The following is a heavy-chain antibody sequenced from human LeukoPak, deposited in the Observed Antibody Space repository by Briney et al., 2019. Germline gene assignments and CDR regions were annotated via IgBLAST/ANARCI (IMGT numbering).Heavy chain of an antibody. Sequence: GGSLRLSCAASGFTLSSYAISWVRQPPGKGLEWVSTISGSGGSTYYADSVKGRFTISRDNSKNTLYLQMKSLRAEDTAVYYCAKAAGYGYDDRFDYWGQGTLVTLSS. CDR2: ISGSGGST. CDR1: GFTLSSYA. J-gene: IGHJ4*02. CDR3: AKAAGYGYDDRFDY. D-gene: IGHD5-12*01. V-gene: IGHV3-23*01.